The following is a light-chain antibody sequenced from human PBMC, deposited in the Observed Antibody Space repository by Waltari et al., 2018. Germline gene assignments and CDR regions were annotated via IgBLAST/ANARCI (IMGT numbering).Light chain of an antibody. CDR1: EGVSTY. CDR3: QERSNWPGGS. CDR2: DAS. Sequence: EIVLTQSPGTLSLSPGESPTLSCRASEGVSTYLAWYQQKPGQAPRLLIYDASNRAAGIPARFVASGSETDFTLTISRLEPEDFAVYYCQERSNWPGGSFGGGTKVEIK. V-gene: IGKV3-11*01. J-gene: IGKJ4*01.